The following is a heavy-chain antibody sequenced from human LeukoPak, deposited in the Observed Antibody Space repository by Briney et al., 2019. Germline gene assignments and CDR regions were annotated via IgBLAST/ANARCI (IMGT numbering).Heavy chain of an antibody. CDR3: ARAGEMATIVSWLDP. CDR2: IIPIFGTA. V-gene: IGHV1-69*13. D-gene: IGHD5-24*01. CDR1: GGTFTSYA. J-gene: IGHJ5*02. Sequence: SVKVSCKASGGTFTSYAISWVRQAPGQGLEWMGGIIPIFGTANYAQKFQGRVTITADESTSTAYMELSSLRSEDTAVYYCARAGEMATIVSWLDPWGQGTLVTVSS.